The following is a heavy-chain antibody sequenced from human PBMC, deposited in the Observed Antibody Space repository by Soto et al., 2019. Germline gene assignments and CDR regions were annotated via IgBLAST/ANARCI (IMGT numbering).Heavy chain of an antibody. D-gene: IGHD1-26*01. CDR1: GFTFSSYG. Sequence: LRLSCAASGFTFSSYGMHWVRQAPGKGLEWVAVISYDGSNKYYADSVKGRFTISRDNSKNTLYLQMNSLRAEDTAVYYCAKDVVVGATTGLGDYYYYYGMDVWGQGTTVTVSS. J-gene: IGHJ6*02. CDR3: AKDVVVGATTGLGDYYYYYGMDV. V-gene: IGHV3-30*18. CDR2: ISYDGSNK.